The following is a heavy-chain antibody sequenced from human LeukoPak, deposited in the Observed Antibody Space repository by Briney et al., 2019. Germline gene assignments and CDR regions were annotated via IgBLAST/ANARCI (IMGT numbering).Heavy chain of an antibody. CDR3: ARDGPDYYDSSGYHEAFDI. Sequence: PGGSLRLSCEASGFTFSTYWMGWVRQAPGKGLEWVAKINQDGSVKYYVDSVKGRFTISRDNAEKSLYLQMNSLRAEDTAVYYCARDGPDYYDSSGYHEAFDIWGQGTMVTVSS. CDR2: INQDGSVK. CDR1: GFTFSTYW. V-gene: IGHV3-7*01. D-gene: IGHD3-22*01. J-gene: IGHJ3*02.